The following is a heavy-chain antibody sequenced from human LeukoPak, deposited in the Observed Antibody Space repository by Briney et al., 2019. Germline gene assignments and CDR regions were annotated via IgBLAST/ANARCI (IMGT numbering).Heavy chain of an antibody. Sequence: GGSLRLSCAASGFTFSNFNMNWVRQAPGKGLQWVSFINTRSDTVYYADSLKGRFTISRDNAKNSLYLHMVSLSAEDTAVYYCATYFGEFSPFDYWGQGTLVTVSS. CDR3: ATYFGEFSPFDY. V-gene: IGHV3-48*04. CDR2: INTRSDTV. D-gene: IGHD3-10*01. CDR1: GFTFSNFN. J-gene: IGHJ4*02.